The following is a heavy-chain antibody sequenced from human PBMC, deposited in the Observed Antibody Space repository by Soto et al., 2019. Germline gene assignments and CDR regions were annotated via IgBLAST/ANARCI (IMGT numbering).Heavy chain of an antibody. CDR3: AKGRELMVYAIWFDP. Sequence: PGGSLRLSCAASGFTSSSYAMSWVRQAPGKGLEWVSAISGSGGSTYYADSVKGRFTISRDNSKNTLYLQMNSLRAEDTAVYYCAKGRELMVYAIWFDPWGQGTLVTVSS. D-gene: IGHD2-8*01. V-gene: IGHV3-23*01. CDR2: ISGSGGST. J-gene: IGHJ5*02. CDR1: GFTSSSYA.